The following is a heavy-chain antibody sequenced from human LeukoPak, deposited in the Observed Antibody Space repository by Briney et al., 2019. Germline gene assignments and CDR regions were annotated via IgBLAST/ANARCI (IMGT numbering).Heavy chain of an antibody. CDR3: ARDIYTGANHDAFDI. CDR2: ISTSSSTI. J-gene: IGHJ3*02. CDR1: GFTFSIYS. Sequence: GGSLRLSCAASGFTFSIYSMNWVRQAPGKGLEWVSYISTSSSTIYYADSVKGRFTISRDNAKNSLYLQMNSLRAEDTAVYYCARDIYTGANHDAFDIWGQGTMVTVSS. D-gene: IGHD1-26*01. V-gene: IGHV3-48*04.